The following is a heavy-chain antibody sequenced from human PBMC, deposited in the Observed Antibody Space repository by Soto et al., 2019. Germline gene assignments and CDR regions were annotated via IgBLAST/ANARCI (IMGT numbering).Heavy chain of an antibody. Sequence: GASVKVSCKASGYTFTSYYMHWVRQAPGQGLEWMGIINPSGGSTSYAQKFQGRVTMTRDTSTSTVYMELSSLRSEDTAVYYCARDSGYDYVFWYFDLWGRGTLVTVSS. J-gene: IGHJ2*01. CDR1: GYTFTSYY. V-gene: IGHV1-46*01. D-gene: IGHD5-12*01. CDR2: INPSGGST. CDR3: ARDSGYDYVFWYFDL.